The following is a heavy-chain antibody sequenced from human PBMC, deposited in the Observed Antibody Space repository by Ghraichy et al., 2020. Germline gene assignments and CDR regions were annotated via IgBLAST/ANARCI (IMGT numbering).Heavy chain of an antibody. Sequence: GESLNISCAASGFTFSSYSMNWVRQAPGKGLEWVSYIIDRSRIHYADSVKGRFTISRDNVRKSLYLQMKSLRDEDTAVYYCARGSSTTDAFDTWDQGTMVTVSS. V-gene: IGHV3-48*02. J-gene: IGHJ3*02. CDR1: GFTFSSYS. CDR2: IIDRSRI. D-gene: IGHD1-14*01. CDR3: ARGSSTTDAFDT.